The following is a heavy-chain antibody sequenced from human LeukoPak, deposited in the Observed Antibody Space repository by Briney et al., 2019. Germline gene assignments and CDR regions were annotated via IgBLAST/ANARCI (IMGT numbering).Heavy chain of an antibody. V-gene: IGHV4-30-2*01. CDR3: ASGWPFIAVAATDAFDI. CDR1: GGSISSGGYY. Sequence: SETLSLTCTVSGGSISSGGYYWSWIRQPPGKGLEWIGYIYHSGSTYYNPSLKSRVTISVDTSKNQFSLKLSSVTAADTAVYYCASGWPFIAVAATDAFDIWGQGTMVTVSS. J-gene: IGHJ3*02. D-gene: IGHD6-19*01. CDR2: IYHSGST.